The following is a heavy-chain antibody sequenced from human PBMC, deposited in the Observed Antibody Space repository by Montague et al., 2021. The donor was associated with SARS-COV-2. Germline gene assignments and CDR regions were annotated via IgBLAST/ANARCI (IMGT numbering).Heavy chain of an antibody. D-gene: IGHD3-22*01. Sequence: SETLSLTCAVYGGSSSGYYWSWIRQPPGKGLEWIGEINHSGSTKYNPSLKSRVTVSVDTSKNQFSLKLSSVTAADTAVYYCARGTERVFTYDYDSSGYASDSWGQGTLVTVSS. CDR3: ARGTERVFTYDYDSSGYASDS. V-gene: IGHV4-34*01. CDR1: GGSSSGYY. J-gene: IGHJ4*02. CDR2: INHSGST.